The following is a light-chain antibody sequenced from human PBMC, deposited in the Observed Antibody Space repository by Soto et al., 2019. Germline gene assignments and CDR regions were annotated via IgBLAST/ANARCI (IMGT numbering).Light chain of an antibody. Sequence: DVVMTQSPLSLPVTLGQPASISCSSSQSLLYSDGNAYLNWFHQRPGQSPRRLMYTVSKRDSGVPDRFSGSGSATDFTLRISRVEAEDVGVYYCMQGTHWPPTFGQGTKVEIK. V-gene: IGKV2-30*01. J-gene: IGKJ1*01. CDR2: TVS. CDR1: QSLLYSDGNAY. CDR3: MQGTHWPPT.